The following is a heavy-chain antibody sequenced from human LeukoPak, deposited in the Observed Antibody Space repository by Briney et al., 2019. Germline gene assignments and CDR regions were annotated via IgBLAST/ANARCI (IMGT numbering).Heavy chain of an antibody. D-gene: IGHD1-26*01. Sequence: GGSLRLSCAASGFTFSTYAMSWVRQAPGKGLEWVSTISGGGGSTYYADSVKGRFTISRDNSKNTLYLQVNSLRAEDTAVYYCAKGGKWDVTPFDYWGQGTLVTVSS. CDR2: ISGGGGST. CDR1: GFTFSTYA. V-gene: IGHV3-23*01. J-gene: IGHJ4*02. CDR3: AKGGKWDVTPFDY.